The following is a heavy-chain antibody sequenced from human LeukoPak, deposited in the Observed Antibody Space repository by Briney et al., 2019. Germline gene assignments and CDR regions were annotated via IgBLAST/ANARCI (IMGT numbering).Heavy chain of an antibody. CDR2: INPNSGGT. CDR1: GYTFTGYY. J-gene: IGHJ4*02. V-gene: IGHV1-2*02. CDR3: ARDLTHSSGWYSPFDY. D-gene: IGHD6-13*01. Sequence: ASVKVSCKASGYTFTGYYMHWVRQAPGQGLEWMGWINPNSGGTNYAQKFRGRVTMTRDTSISTAYMELSRLRSDDTAVYYCARDLTHSSGWYSPFDYWGQGTLVTVSS.